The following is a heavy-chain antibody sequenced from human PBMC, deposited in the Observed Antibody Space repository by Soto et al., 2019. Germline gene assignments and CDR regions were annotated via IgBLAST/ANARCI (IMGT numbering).Heavy chain of an antibody. Sequence: EVQLVESGGGLVQPGGSLRVSCAVSGFTFTDYWMTWVRQAPGKGLEWVANIKQDGSEKYYVDSVKGRFTISRDNAKNSLYLQMNSLRAEDTAVYHCARGNLVMGPWGQGTLVTVSS. CDR2: IKQDGSEK. D-gene: IGHD3-16*01. CDR1: GFTFTDYW. CDR3: ARGNLVMGP. V-gene: IGHV3-7*04. J-gene: IGHJ5*02.